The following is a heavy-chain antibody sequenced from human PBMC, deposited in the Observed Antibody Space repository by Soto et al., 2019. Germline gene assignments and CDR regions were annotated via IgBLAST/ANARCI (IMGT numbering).Heavy chain of an antibody. CDR1: GFTFSSYG. CDR3: AKDPSYSGYDAAYYFDY. J-gene: IGHJ4*02. V-gene: IGHV3-30*18. D-gene: IGHD5-12*01. Sequence: GGSLRLSCAASGFTFSSYGMHWVRQAPGKGLEWVAVISYDGSNKYYADSVKGRFTISRDNSKNTLYLQMNSLRAEDTAVYYCAKDPSYSGYDAAYYFDYWGQGTLVTVSS. CDR2: ISYDGSNK.